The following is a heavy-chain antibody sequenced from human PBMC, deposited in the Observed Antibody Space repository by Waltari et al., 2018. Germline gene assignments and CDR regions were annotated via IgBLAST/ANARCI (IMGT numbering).Heavy chain of an antibody. V-gene: IGHV4-59*01. Sequence: QVQLQESGPGLVKPSGTLSLPCLVPTGAISGYYWTWFRQPPGKGLEWIGSISYSGSTNHNPSLKSRVAISVDTSKNQFSLKLTSVTAADTAVYYCAGDVIGARANSFDYWGQGTLVTVSS. J-gene: IGHJ4*02. D-gene: IGHD6-6*01. CDR1: TGAISGYY. CDR3: AGDVIGARANSFDY. CDR2: ISYSGST.